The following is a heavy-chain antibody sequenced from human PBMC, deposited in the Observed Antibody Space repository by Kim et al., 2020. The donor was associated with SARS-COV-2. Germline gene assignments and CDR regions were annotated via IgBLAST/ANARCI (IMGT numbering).Heavy chain of an antibody. CDR1: GFTFSSYA. V-gene: IGHV3-23*01. D-gene: IGHD4-4*01. Sequence: GGSLRLSCAASGFTFSSYAMSWVRQAPGKGLEWVSAISGSGGSTYYADSVKGRFTISRDNSKNTLYLQMNSLRAEDTAVYYCAKDRARYSNYGYYYMDVWGKGTTVTVSS. J-gene: IGHJ6*03. CDR3: AKDRARYSNYGYYYMDV. CDR2: ISGSGGST.